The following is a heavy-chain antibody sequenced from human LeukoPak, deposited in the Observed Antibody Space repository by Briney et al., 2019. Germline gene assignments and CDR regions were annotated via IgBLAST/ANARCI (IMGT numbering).Heavy chain of an antibody. J-gene: IGHJ3*02. V-gene: IGHV5-51*01. CDR1: GYSFTSYW. D-gene: IGHD3/OR15-3a*01. CDR2: IYPDDSDT. Sequence: GESLKISCKGSGYSFTSYWIGWVRQTPGKGLEWMGIIYPDDSDTRYSPSFQGQVSISADKSITTAYLQWNSLKASDTAMYYCARMSNSDFWTGSFSGAFDIWGQGTMVTVSS. CDR3: ARMSNSDFWTGSFSGAFDI.